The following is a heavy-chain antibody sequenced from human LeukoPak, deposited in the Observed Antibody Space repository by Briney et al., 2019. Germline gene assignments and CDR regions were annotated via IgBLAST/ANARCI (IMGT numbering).Heavy chain of an antibody. CDR3: AKDSGHSSGWYAVGFDY. J-gene: IGHJ4*02. CDR2: ISYDGSNK. CDR1: GFTFSSYG. Sequence: GGSLRLSCAASGFTFSSYGMHWVRQAPGKGLEWVAVISYDGSNKYYADSVKGRFTISRDNSKNTLYLQMNSLRAEDTAVYYCAKDSGHSSGWYAVGFDYWGQGTLVTVSS. V-gene: IGHV3-30*18. D-gene: IGHD6-19*01.